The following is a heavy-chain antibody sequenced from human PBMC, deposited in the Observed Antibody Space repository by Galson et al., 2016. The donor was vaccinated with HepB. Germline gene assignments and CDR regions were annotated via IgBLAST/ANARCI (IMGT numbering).Heavy chain of an antibody. CDR3: GTGGRAPCSGGSCEFVSDSYFDH. V-gene: IGHV1-69*13. CDR1: GDTFSSYT. J-gene: IGHJ4*02. D-gene: IGHD2-15*01. Sequence: SVKVSCKASGDTFSSYTFSWVRQAPGQGLEWMGGIIPVFGSPNYAQDFQGRVTITADEVAGTAYRELRSLRSEDTAVYYCGTGGRAPCSGGSCEFVSDSYFDHGGLGTLVTFS. CDR2: IIPVFGSP.